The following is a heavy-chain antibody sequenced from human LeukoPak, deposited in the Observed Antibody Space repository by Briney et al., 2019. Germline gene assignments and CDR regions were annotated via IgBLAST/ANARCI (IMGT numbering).Heavy chain of an antibody. Sequence: GGSLRLSCAASGFTFSSHWMSWVRQAPGKGLEWVANIKKDGSEKYYVDSVKGRFTISRDNAKTSLYLQMNSLRAEDTAVYYRARDLSGVTGYTYGRGIDYWGQGTLVTVSS. J-gene: IGHJ4*02. CDR2: IKKDGSEK. D-gene: IGHD5-18*01. CDR3: ARDLSGVTGYTYGRGIDY. V-gene: IGHV3-7*01. CDR1: GFTFSSHW.